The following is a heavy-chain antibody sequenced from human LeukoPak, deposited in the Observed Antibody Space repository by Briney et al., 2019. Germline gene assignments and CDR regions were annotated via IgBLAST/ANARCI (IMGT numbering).Heavy chain of an antibody. CDR1: GGTFSSYA. CDR3: ATLWGDMVDY. CDR2: IIPILGIA. J-gene: IGHJ4*02. D-gene: IGHD2-15*01. V-gene: IGHV1-69*04. Sequence: ASVKVSCKASGGTFSSYAISWVRQAPGQGLEWMGRIIPILGIANYAQKFQGRVTITADKSTSTAHMELSSLRSEDTAVYYCATLWGDMVDYWGQGTLVTVSS.